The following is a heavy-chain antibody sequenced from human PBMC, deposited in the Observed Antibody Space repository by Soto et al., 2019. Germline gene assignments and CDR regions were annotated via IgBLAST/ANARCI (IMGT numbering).Heavy chain of an antibody. CDR1: GGSISSYY. D-gene: IGHD1-26*01. CDR2: IYYSGST. V-gene: IGHV4-59*08. CDR3: AGGMAGGAYYYYGGMDV. J-gene: IGHJ6*02. Sequence: QVQLQESGPGLVKPSETLSLTCTISGGSISSYYWGWVRQPPGKGLEWIGDIYYSGSTNYNPPLMNRVTISVDASTNRFTLRLSAVTAADTAGYFWAGGMAGGAYYYYGGMDVWGQGTTVTVSS.